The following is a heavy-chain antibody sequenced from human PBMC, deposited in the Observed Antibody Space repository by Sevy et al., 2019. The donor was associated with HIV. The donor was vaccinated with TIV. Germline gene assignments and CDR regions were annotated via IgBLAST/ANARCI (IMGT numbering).Heavy chain of an antibody. CDR2: IKQDGSGK. J-gene: IGHJ4*02. CDR1: GFTFSSYW. Sequence: GGSLRLSCAASGFTFSSYWMSWVRQAPGKGLEWVANIKQDGSGKSYVDSVKGRFTISRDNAKNSLYLQMNSLRAEDTTVYYCASGRITIFGVVIKHYWGQGTLVTVSS. CDR3: ASGRITIFGVVIKHY. D-gene: IGHD3-3*01. V-gene: IGHV3-7*03.